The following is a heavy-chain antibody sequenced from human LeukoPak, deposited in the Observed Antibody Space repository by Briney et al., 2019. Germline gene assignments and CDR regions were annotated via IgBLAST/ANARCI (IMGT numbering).Heavy chain of an antibody. J-gene: IGHJ3*02. CDR2: IGASGVST. V-gene: IGHV3-23*01. D-gene: IGHD6-13*01. CDR3: AKDTIAAAGTTIGGAFDI. CDR1: GFTFSSYA. Sequence: GGSLRLSCAASGFTFSSYAMNWVRQTPGKGLEWVSVIGASGVSTYYADSVKGRFTISRDNSKNTLYLQMNSLRAEDTAVYYCAKDTIAAAGTTIGGAFDIWGQGTMVTVSS.